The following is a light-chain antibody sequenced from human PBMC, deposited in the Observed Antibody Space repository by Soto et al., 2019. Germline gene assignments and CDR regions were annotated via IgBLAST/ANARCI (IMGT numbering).Light chain of an antibody. Sequence: QSALTQPASVSGSPGQSITISCTGTSSDVGGYNYVSWYQQNPGKAPKLMIYEVSNRPSGVSNRFSGSKSGNTASLTISGLQAEDEADYYCSSYISSSYYVFGTGTKVTVL. CDR1: SSDVGGYNY. V-gene: IGLV2-14*01. CDR2: EVS. CDR3: SSYISSSYYV. J-gene: IGLJ1*01.